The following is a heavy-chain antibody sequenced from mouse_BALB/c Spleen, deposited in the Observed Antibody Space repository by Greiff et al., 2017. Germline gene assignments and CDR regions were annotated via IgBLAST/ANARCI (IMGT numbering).Heavy chain of an antibody. J-gene: IGHJ3*01. D-gene: IGHD2-4*01. CDR1: GYSITSDYA. V-gene: IGHV3-2*02. CDR2: ISYSGST. CDR3: ASPYDYDWFAY. Sequence: EVQLVESGPGLVKPSQSLSLTCTVSGYSITSDYAWNWIRQFPGNKLEWMGYISYSGSTSYNPSLKSRISITRDTSKNQFFLQLNSVTTEDTATYYCASPYDYDWFAYWGQGTLVTVSA.